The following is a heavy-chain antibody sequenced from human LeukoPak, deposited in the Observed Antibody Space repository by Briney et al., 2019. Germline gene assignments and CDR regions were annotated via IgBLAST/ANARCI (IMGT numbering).Heavy chain of an antibody. CDR1: GYTLTELS. V-gene: IGHV1-8*01. CDR2: MNPNSGNT. J-gene: IGHJ6*02. Sequence: ASVKVSCKVSGYTLTELSMHWVRQAPGQGLEWMGWMNPNSGNTGYAQKFQGRVTMTRNTSISTAYMELSSLRSEDTAVYYCARAVNYYYYGMDVWGQGTTVTVSS. D-gene: IGHD4-23*01. CDR3: ARAVNYYYYGMDV.